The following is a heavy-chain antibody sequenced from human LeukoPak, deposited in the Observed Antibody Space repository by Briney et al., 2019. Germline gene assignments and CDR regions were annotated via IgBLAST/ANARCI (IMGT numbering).Heavy chain of an antibody. V-gene: IGHV4-4*07. CDR3: ARDGIQQWLVDNYYYYYGMDV. CDR1: GGSISSYY. CDR2: IYTSGST. Sequence: SETLSLTCTVSGGSISSYYWSWIRQPAGKGLEWIGRIYTSGSTNYNPSLKSRVTMSVDTSKNQFSLKLSSVTAADTAVYYCARDGIQQWLVDNYYYYYGMDVWGQGTTVTVSS. D-gene: IGHD6-19*01. J-gene: IGHJ6*02.